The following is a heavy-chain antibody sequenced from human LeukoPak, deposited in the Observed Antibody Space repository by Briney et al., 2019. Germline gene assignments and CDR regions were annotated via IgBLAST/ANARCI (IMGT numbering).Heavy chain of an antibody. V-gene: IGHV4-30-2*01. Sequence: PSQTLSLTCTVSGGAITSGGYSWNWIRQPPGKGLEWIGCIYDRGPTYYNPSLKSRITISVDRPKNQFFLNVTSVTVAGTAVYYCARSRQGSGLLNYWGQGNLVAVSS. D-gene: IGHD3-10*01. J-gene: IGHJ4*02. CDR3: ARSRQGSGLLNY. CDR2: IYDRGPT. CDR1: GGAITSGGYS.